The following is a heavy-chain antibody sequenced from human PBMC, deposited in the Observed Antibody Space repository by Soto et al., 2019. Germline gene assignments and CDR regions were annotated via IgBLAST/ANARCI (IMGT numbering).Heavy chain of an antibody. Sequence: QVQLVQSGAEVKKPGASVKVSCKASGYTFTSYAMHWVRQAPGQRLEWMGWINAGNGNTKYSQKFQGRVPITRDTSASTGYMELSSLRSEDTAVYYCARVDCRSWYPDFDIWGQGTMVTVSS. V-gene: IGHV1-3*01. D-gene: IGHD6-13*01. CDR2: INAGNGNT. CDR1: GYTFTSYA. CDR3: ARVDCRSWYPDFDI. J-gene: IGHJ3*02.